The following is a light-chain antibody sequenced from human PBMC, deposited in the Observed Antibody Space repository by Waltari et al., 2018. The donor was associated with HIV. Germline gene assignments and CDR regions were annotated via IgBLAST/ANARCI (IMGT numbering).Light chain of an antibody. V-gene: IGLV2-14*03. CDR1: KRALSNY. CDR3: SSYVGSGRL. J-gene: IGLJ2*01. Sequence: QSDLTQPASVSGSPGQSSTISCTATKRALSNYISWYQHHPGDAPKLIVFDVNRRPSGVSDRFSGSKSGNTASLTISWLQADDEADYFCSSYVGSGRLFGGGTKVTVL. CDR2: DVN.